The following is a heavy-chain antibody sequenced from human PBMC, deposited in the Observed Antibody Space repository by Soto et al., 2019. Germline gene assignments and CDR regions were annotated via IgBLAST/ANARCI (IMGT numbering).Heavy chain of an antibody. Sequence: PSETLSLTCTVSGGSISSYYWSWIRQPPGKGLEWIGYIYYSGSTNYNPPLKSRVTISVDTSKNQFSLKLSSVIAADTAVYYCTRVRLGSSRSSDYWGQGILVTVSS. CDR1: GGSISSYY. D-gene: IGHD6-19*01. CDR3: TRVRLGSSRSSDY. CDR2: IYYSGST. J-gene: IGHJ4*02. V-gene: IGHV4-59*01.